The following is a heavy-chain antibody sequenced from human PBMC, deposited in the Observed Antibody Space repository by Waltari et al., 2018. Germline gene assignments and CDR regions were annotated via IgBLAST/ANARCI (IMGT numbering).Heavy chain of an antibody. V-gene: IGHV4-38-2*01. CDR1: GYSISSGYY. J-gene: IGHJ3*02. CDR3: ARHTGIAAAGTVQDAFDI. CDR2: IYHSGST. D-gene: IGHD6-13*01. Sequence: QVQLQESGPGLVKPSETLSLTCAVSGYSISSGYYWGWIRQPPGKGLEWIGSIYHSGSTYYNPSLKSRVTISVDTSKNQFSLKLSSVTAADTAVYYCARHTGIAAAGTVQDAFDIWGQGTMVTVSS.